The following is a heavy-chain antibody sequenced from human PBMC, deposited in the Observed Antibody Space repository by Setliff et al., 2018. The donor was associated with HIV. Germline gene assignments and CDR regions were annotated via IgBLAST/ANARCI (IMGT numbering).Heavy chain of an antibody. V-gene: IGHV3-48*04. J-gene: IGHJ4*02. CDR3: AKDPGRFGVVTPFDN. Sequence: GGSLRLSCAASGFTFSSYSMNWVRQAPGKGLEWVSFISGNSGAVTYADSVKGRFTISRDNAKNSLYLQMNSLRAEDTAMYYCAKDPGRFGVVTPFDNWGQGALVTVSS. D-gene: IGHD3-3*01. CDR1: GFTFSSYS. CDR2: ISGNSGAV.